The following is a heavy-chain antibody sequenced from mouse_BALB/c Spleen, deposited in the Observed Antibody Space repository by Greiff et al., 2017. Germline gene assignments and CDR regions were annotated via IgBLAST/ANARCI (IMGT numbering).Heavy chain of an antibody. CDR3: ARGGGGYDEGAYFDY. V-gene: IGHV3-8*02. CDR2: ISYSGST. Sequence: EVKVVESGPSLVKPSQTLSLTCSVTGDSITSGYWNWIRKFPGNKLEYMGYISYSGSTYYNPSLKSRISITRDTSKNQYYLQLNSVTTEDTATYYCARGGGGYDEGAYFDYWGQGTTLTVSS. J-gene: IGHJ2*01. CDR1: GDSITSGY. D-gene: IGHD2-2*01.